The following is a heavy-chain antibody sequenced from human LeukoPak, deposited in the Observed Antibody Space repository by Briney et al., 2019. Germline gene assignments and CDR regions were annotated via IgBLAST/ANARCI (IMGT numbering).Heavy chain of an antibody. CDR3: AREWGAAADY. V-gene: IGHV3-30*03. D-gene: IGHD6-13*01. CDR2: MSYDGNNN. CDR1: GFTFSSYG. J-gene: IGHJ4*02. Sequence: PGRSLRLSCAASGFTFSSYGMHWVRQAPGKGLEWVAVMSYDGNNNLYADSVKGRFTLSRDNSKNTLYLQMNSLRPEDTAIYYCAREWGAAADYWGQGTLVTVSS.